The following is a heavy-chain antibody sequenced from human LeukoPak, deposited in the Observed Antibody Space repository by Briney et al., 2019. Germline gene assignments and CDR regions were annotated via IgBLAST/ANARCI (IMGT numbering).Heavy chain of an antibody. CDR1: GLTFSDYS. V-gene: IGHV3-48*02. J-gene: IGHJ5*02. CDR2: ITSSSSTI. D-gene: IGHD3-16*01. CDR3: ARGGQLEA. Sequence: PGGSLRLSCAASGLTFSDYSMNWVRQAPGKGLEWISYITSSSSTIYYADSLRGRFTLSRDNAKNSLYLQMNSLRDEDTAVYYCARGGQLEAWGQGTLVTVSS.